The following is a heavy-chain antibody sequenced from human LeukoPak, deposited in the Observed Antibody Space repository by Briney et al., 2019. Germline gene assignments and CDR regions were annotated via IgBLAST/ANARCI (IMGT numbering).Heavy chain of an antibody. J-gene: IGHJ4*02. D-gene: IGHD2-2*01. V-gene: IGHV5-51*01. Sequence: GESLQISCKGSGYSFTSYWIGWVRQLPGKGLEWMGIIYRGDSDTRYSPSFQGQVTISADKSISTAYLQWSSLKASDTAMYYCARLSGSTSAPSDYWGQGTLVTVSS. CDR2: IYRGDSDT. CDR1: GYSFTSYW. CDR3: ARLSGSTSAPSDY.